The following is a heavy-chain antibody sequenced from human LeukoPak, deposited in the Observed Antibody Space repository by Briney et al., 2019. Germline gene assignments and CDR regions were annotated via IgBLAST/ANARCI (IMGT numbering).Heavy chain of an antibody. CDR1: GFTFSSYA. CDR3: ARELREGSSGWFYYYYGMDV. CDR2: VSDSGSNT. Sequence: GGSLRLSCAASGFTFSSYAMSWVRQAPGKGLGWVSSVSDSGSNTYYAASVKGRFTISRDNAKNSLYLQMNSLRAEDTAVYYCARELREGSSGWFYYYYGMDVWGQGTTVTVSS. D-gene: IGHD6-19*01. J-gene: IGHJ6*02. V-gene: IGHV3-23*01.